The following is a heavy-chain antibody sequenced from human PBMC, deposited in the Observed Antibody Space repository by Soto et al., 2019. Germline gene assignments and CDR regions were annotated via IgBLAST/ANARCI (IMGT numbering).Heavy chain of an antibody. CDR2: IKSKTDGGTT. CDR3: ARAKNGNDFGVVISYYYYGMDV. CDR1: GFTFSNAW. D-gene: IGHD3-3*01. J-gene: IGHJ6*02. Sequence: PVGSLRLSCAASGFTFSNAWMSWVRQAPGKGLEWVGRIKSKTDGGTTDYAAPVKGRFTISRDDSKNTLYLQMNSLRAEDTAVYYCARAKNGNDFGVVISYYYYGMDVWGQGTTVTVSS. V-gene: IGHV3-15*01.